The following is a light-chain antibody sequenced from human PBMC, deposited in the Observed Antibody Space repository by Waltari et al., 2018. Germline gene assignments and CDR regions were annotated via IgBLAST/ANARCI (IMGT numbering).Light chain of an antibody. V-gene: IGLV2-8*01. Sequence: QSALTQPPSASGSPGQSVTLSCTGTSRDAGAHNHLLWYQQHPGKAPKLMIYEVSKRPSGVPDRFSGSKSGNTASLTVSGLQAEDEADYYCSSYAGSNSYVVFGGGTKLTVL. CDR3: SSYAGSNSYVV. J-gene: IGLJ2*01. CDR2: EVS. CDR1: SRDAGAHNH.